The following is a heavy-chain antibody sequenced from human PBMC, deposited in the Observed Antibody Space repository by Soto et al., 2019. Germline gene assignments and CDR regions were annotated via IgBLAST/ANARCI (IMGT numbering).Heavy chain of an antibody. Sequence: EVQLLESGGGLVQPGGSLRLSCAASGFTFSSFEMSWVRQAPGRGLEWVSFISDDSSRTYYADAVKGRFTITRDYSKHTLYLQRNSLTAEDTAVYACVKGGWLDFWGQGTLVTVSS. D-gene: IGHD3-16*01. J-gene: IGHJ5*01. CDR3: VKGGWLDF. V-gene: IGHV3-23*01. CDR1: GFTFSSFE. CDR2: ISDDSSRT.